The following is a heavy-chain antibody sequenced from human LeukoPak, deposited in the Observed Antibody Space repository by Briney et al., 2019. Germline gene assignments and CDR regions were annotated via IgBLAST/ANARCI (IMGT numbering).Heavy chain of an antibody. CDR2: INHSGST. CDR1: GGSISSSSYY. D-gene: IGHD4-23*01. CDR3: ARGSGSVVTPADY. Sequence: PSETLSLTCTVSGGSISSSSYYWSWIRQPPGKGLEWIGEINHSGSTNYNPSLKSRVTISVDTSKNQFSLKLSSVTAADTAVYYCARGSGSVVTPADYWGQGTLVTVSS. V-gene: IGHV4-39*07. J-gene: IGHJ4*02.